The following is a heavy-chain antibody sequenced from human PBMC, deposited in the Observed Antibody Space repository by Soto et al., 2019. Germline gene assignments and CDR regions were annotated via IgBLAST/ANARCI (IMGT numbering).Heavy chain of an antibody. CDR1: GFTFSSYG. CDR2: IWNDGSNK. CDR3: ARDQRGIVGATGYFDY. V-gene: IGHV3-33*01. J-gene: IGHJ4*02. D-gene: IGHD1-26*01. Sequence: GGSLRLSCAASGFTFSSYGMHWVRQAPGKGLEWVAVIWNDGSNKYYADSVKGRFTISRDNSKNTLYLQMNSLRAEDTAVYYCARDQRGIVGATGYFDYWGQGTLVTVSS.